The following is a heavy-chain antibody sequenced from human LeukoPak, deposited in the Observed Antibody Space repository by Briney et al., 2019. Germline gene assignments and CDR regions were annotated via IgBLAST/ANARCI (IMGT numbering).Heavy chain of an antibody. Sequence: SETLSLTCTVSGGSISSYYRSWIRQPAGKGLEWIGRIYTSGSTNYNPSLKSRVTMSVDTSKNQFSLKLSSVTAADTAVYYCARDYQEEYYDFWSGYQGDAFDIWGQGTMVTVSS. J-gene: IGHJ3*02. CDR2: IYTSGST. V-gene: IGHV4-4*07. D-gene: IGHD3-3*01. CDR3: ARDYQEEYYDFWSGYQGDAFDI. CDR1: GGSISSYY.